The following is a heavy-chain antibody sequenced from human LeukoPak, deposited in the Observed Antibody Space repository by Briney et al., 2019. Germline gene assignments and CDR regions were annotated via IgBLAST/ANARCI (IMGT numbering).Heavy chain of an antibody. CDR1: GFTLSNFA. D-gene: IGHD1-26*01. V-gene: IGHV3-23*01. J-gene: IGHJ4*02. CDR3: AKRPSGSGSHWNDY. Sequence: PGGSLRLSCAASGFTLSNFAMGWVRQAPGKGLQWVSLISANGGDTYYADSVKGRFTISRDNSKNTLYLLMNSLRADDTAVYYCAKRPSGSGSHWNDYWGQGTLVTVSS. CDR2: ISANGGDT.